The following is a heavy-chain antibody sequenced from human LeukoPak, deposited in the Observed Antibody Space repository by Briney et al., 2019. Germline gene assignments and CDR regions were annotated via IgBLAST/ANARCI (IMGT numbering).Heavy chain of an antibody. V-gene: IGHV1-69*13. CDR3: ARVTYYDLWSGYYKGPYYFDY. Sequence: GASVKVSCKASGGTFSSYAISWVRQAPGQGLEWMGGIIPIFGTANYAQKFQGRVTITADESTSTAYMELSSLRSEDTAVYYCARVTYYDLWSGYYKGPYYFDYWGQGTLVTVSS. D-gene: IGHD3-3*01. CDR1: GGTFSSYA. CDR2: IIPIFGTA. J-gene: IGHJ4*02.